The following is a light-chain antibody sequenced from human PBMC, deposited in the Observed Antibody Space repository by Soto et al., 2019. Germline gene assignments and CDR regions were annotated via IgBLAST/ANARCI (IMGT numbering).Light chain of an antibody. J-gene: IGLJ1*01. CDR1: SSGVGGYNY. CDR3: SAYASSSSLV. Sequence: QSALTQPVSVSGSPGQSITISCTGTSSGVGGYNYVSWYQQHPDIAPKLMIYDVTNRPSGVSNRFPGSKSGNTASLTISGLQAEDEADYYCSAYASSSSLVFGTGTNVTVL. V-gene: IGLV2-14*03. CDR2: DVT.